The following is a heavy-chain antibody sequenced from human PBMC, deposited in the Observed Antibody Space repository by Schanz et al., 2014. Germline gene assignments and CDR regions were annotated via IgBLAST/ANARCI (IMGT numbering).Heavy chain of an antibody. CDR3: ARGGFFDSTSFDS. D-gene: IGHD2-2*01. CDR1: GYTFTTYY. CDR2: INPSGGST. J-gene: IGHJ4*02. V-gene: IGHV1-46*03. Sequence: QVQLVQSGAEVKKPGVSVKVSCKASGYTFTTYYIHWVRQAPGQGLEWMGIINPSGGSTSYAQKCQGHVTMTMDTSTSPVYMELSSLRSEDAAVYYCARGGFFDSTSFDSWGQGTLVTVSS.